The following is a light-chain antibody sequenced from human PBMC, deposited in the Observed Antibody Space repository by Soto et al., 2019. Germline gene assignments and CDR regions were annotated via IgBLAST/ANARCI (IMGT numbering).Light chain of an antibody. CDR2: DAS. CDR1: QSVSSDS. Sequence: EIVLTQSPGTLSLSPGERAILSCRASQSVSSDSLAWYRQKPGQAPRLLVYDASSRATGIPDRFSGSGSGTDLTLTISRLEPEDFALYYCQQYGSARRTFGQGTKVEIK. V-gene: IGKV3-20*01. CDR3: QQYGSARRT. J-gene: IGKJ1*01.